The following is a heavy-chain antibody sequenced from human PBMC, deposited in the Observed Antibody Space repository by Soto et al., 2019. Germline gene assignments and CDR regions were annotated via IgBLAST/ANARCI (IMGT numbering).Heavy chain of an antibody. CDR1: GGSISSGGYY. J-gene: IGHJ5*02. D-gene: IGHD3-22*01. V-gene: IGHV4-31*03. CDR2: IYFSGTT. Sequence: SETLSLTCTASGGSISSGGYYWSWIRQHPGKGLEWIGTIYFSGTTYYNPSLKSRVTISVDTSKSQFSLKLSSVTAADTAVYYCARRDRSGFSYWLDTWGQGTLVTVSS. CDR3: ARRDRSGFSYWLDT.